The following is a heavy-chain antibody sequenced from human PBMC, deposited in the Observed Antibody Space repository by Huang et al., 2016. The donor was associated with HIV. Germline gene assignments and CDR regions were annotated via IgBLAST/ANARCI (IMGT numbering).Heavy chain of an antibody. Sequence: QVQLQQWGAGLLRPSETLSLTCAVYGGSFSGYYGTWIRQPPGKGLVWIGEINHSESTNYNPSLKSRVTISVDTSRNQFSLTLTSVTAADTAVYYCARGQGGYCYYYMDVWGKGTTVTVSS. CDR1: GGSFSGYY. CDR2: INHSEST. V-gene: IGHV4-34*01. CDR3: ARGQGGYCYYYMDV. J-gene: IGHJ6*03.